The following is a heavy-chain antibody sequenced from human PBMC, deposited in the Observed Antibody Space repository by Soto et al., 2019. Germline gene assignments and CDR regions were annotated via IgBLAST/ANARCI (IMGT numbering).Heavy chain of an antibody. CDR1: GFTVSDHY. CDR2: TYSDGST. V-gene: IGHV3-53*02. D-gene: IGHD6-13*01. Sequence: EVQLVETGGGLIQPGGSLRLSCAASGFTVSDHYMSWVRQAPGTGLEWVSLTYSDGSTYYADSVKGRFTISRDISKNTLYLQVNTLRVDDTAVYYCARDRGRSWFYFDYWGQGTLVTVSS. J-gene: IGHJ4*02. CDR3: ARDRGRSWFYFDY.